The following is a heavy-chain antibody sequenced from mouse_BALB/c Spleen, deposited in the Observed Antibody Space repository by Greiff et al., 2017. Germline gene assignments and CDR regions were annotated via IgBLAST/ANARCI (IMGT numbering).Heavy chain of an antibody. CDR2: IDPANGNT. Sequence: VQLQQSGAELVKPGASVKLSCTASGFNIKDNYMHWVKQRPEQGLEWIGRIDPANGNTKYDPKFQGKATITADTSSNTAYLQLSSLTSEDTAVYYCARITTVVGYFDVWGAGTTVTVSS. J-gene: IGHJ1*01. CDR3: ARITTVVGYFDV. V-gene: IGHV14-3*02. D-gene: IGHD1-1*01. CDR1: GFNIKDNY.